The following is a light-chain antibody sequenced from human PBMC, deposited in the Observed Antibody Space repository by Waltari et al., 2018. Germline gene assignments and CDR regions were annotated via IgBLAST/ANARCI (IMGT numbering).Light chain of an antibody. Sequence: IQMTQCPSALSASVGDRVTISCRASQNIYRNLAWYQQKPGNAPKLLIFDASTLESGIPSRFSGTGSGTDFTLTIRGLQPEDSARYYCQHYYDNPFTFGPGTKLDIK. CDR3: QHYYDNPFT. V-gene: IGKV1D-13*01. J-gene: IGKJ3*01. CDR1: QNIYRN. CDR2: DAS.